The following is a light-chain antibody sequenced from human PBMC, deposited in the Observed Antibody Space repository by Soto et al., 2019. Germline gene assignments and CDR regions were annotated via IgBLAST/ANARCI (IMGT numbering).Light chain of an antibody. Sequence: QAVVTQPPSASSTPGQTVTISCSGSTSNIGTFYVYWYQHLPGTAPKLLIYLGDQRASGVSDRFSGSKSGTSASLAINGLRSDDEADYYCAAWDDNLSGVVFGGGTKLTVL. J-gene: IGLJ3*02. CDR1: TSNIGTFY. CDR3: AAWDDNLSGVV. CDR2: LGD. V-gene: IGLV1-47*02.